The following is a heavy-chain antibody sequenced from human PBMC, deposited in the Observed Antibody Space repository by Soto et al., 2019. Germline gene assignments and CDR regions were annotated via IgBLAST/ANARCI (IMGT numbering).Heavy chain of an antibody. CDR2: INKGGDI. J-gene: IGHJ4*02. V-gene: IGHV3-7*03. CDR1: GFIFDSFA. Sequence: QTGGSLRLSCVGSGFIFDSFAMNWVRQAPGKGLEWVAYINKGGDIYYAHSVKGRFTISRDNAKNSSFLQMSSLTDEDTAVYYCAKSGDSAGWGIDFSGEGTMATV. D-gene: IGHD6-19*01. CDR3: AKSGDSAGWGIDF.